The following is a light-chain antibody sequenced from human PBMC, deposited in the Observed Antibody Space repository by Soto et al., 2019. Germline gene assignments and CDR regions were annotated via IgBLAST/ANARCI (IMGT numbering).Light chain of an antibody. CDR1: SSDVGGYNY. Sequence: QSVLTQPASVSGSPGQSITISCTGTSSDVGGYNYVSWYQQHPGKAPKLMIYEVSNRPSGVSNRFSGSKSGNTASLTISGLQAEDEADYYCSSYTISSTRVFGGRTKLTVL. CDR2: EVS. J-gene: IGLJ2*01. CDR3: SSYTISSTRV. V-gene: IGLV2-14*01.